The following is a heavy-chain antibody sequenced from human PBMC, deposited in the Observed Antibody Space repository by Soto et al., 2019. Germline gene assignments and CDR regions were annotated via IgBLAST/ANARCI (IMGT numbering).Heavy chain of an antibody. J-gene: IGHJ3*02. V-gene: IGHV4-4*02. CDR2: ILHSGST. Sequence: QVQLQESGPGLVKPSGTLSLTCAVSGDSISSPKWWTWVRQPPGKGLEWIGDILHSGSTNYNPSLRSRVTISVDKSQNQFSLNLDSVPAADTAVYYCAYSSGWYRHDIWGQGTLVTVSS. D-gene: IGHD6-19*01. CDR3: AYSSGWYRHDI. CDR1: GDSISSPKW.